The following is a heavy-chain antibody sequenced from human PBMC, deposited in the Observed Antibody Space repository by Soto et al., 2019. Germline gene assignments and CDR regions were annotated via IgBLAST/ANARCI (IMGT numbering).Heavy chain of an antibody. CDR3: ARYMSVGATNYFDY. Sequence: ASVKVSCKASGYTFTSYGISWVRQAPGQGLEWMGWISAYNGNTNYAQKLQGRVTMTTDTPTSTAYMELRSLRSDDTAVYYCARYMSVGATNYFDYWGQGTLVTVSS. J-gene: IGHJ4*02. CDR1: GYTFTSYG. CDR2: ISAYNGNT. D-gene: IGHD1-26*01. V-gene: IGHV1-18*01.